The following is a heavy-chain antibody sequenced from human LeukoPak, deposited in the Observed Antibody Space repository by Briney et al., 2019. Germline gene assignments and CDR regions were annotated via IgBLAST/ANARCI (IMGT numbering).Heavy chain of an antibody. V-gene: IGHV3-23*01. D-gene: IGHD3-10*01. CDR3: AAVPGDLSVPFDY. Sequence: GGSLRLSCGASGFTFGTHAMTWVRQAPGRGLEYVSLISGSGDITYYAPSLKDRFTISRDNSKHTLYLQMHSLRADDTAVYYCAAVPGDLSVPFDYWGQGTLVTVSS. CDR2: ISGSGDIT. CDR1: GFTFGTHA. J-gene: IGHJ4*02.